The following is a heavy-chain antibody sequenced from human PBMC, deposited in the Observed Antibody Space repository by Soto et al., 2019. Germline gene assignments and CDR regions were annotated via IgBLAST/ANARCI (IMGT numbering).Heavy chain of an antibody. J-gene: IGHJ6*02. D-gene: IGHD3-22*01. CDR2: INAGNGNT. V-gene: IGHV1-3*01. CDR3: AREGSYYDNSGYYSYYYALDV. CDR1: GYTFTSYT. Sequence: GASVKVSCKASGYTFTSYTMHWVRQAPGQRLEWMGWINAGNGNTKYSQKFQGRVTITRDTSASTAYMELSSLRAEYTAVYYCAREGSYYDNSGYYSYYYALDVWGQGATVTVSS.